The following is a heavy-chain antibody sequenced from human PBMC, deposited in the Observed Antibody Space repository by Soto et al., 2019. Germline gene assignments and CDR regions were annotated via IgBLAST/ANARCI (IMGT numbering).Heavy chain of an antibody. Sequence: QVQLVESGGGVVQPGRSLRLSCAASGFTFSSYAMHWVRQAPGKGLEWVAVISFDGSNKYYADSVKGRFTISRDNSKNTLYLQMNSLRAEDTAVEYCARPLWRDDYNWGYFDLWGRGTLVTVSS. CDR1: GFTFSSYA. CDR3: ARPLWRDDYNWGYFDL. D-gene: IGHD4-4*01. J-gene: IGHJ2*01. CDR2: ISFDGSNK. V-gene: IGHV3-30-3*01.